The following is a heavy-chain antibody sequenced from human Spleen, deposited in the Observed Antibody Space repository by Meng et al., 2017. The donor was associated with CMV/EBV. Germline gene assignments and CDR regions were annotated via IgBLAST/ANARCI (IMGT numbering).Heavy chain of an antibody. CDR2: IGTAGDT. D-gene: IGHD3-10*01. V-gene: IGHV3-13*01. Sequence: GESLKISCAASGFTFSSNDMHWVRQTTGKGLEWVSAIGTAGDTYYPGSVKGRFTISRENAKNSFYLQMNSLRAGDTAVYYCAKDLQMGWFGELLYGMDVWGQGTTVTVSS. J-gene: IGHJ6*02. CDR3: AKDLQMGWFGELLYGMDV. CDR1: GFTFSSND.